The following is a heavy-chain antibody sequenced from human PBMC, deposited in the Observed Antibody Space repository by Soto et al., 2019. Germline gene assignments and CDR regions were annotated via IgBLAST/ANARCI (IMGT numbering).Heavy chain of an antibody. V-gene: IGHV1-18*01. Sequence: QVQLVQSGDEVKKPGASVKVSCKASGYIFVNYGIAWVRQAPGQGLEWMGWISPYTGNTHSATQVQGRLTMTTDTSTITAYMDRGSLTSDDTAVYYCVMVDNYVTPTPQDVWGKGTTVTVSS. D-gene: IGHD3-16*01. J-gene: IGHJ6*04. CDR1: GYIFVNYG. CDR2: ISPYTGNT. CDR3: VMVDNYVTPTPQDV.